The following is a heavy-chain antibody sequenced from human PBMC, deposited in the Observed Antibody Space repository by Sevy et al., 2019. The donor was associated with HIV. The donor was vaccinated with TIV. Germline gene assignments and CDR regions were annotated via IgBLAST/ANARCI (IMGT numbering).Heavy chain of an antibody. J-gene: IGHJ6*02. D-gene: IGHD1-1*01. CDR3: ARGARGTLPSYYYYGMDV. V-gene: IGHV5-51*01. CDR1: GYTFTDYW. Sequence: GESLKISCKGSGYTFTDYWIVWVRQMPGKGLEWMGIIYPGDSDTTYSPSLQGQVTISADKSISTTYLQWSSLKASDTAMYYCARGARGTLPSYYYYGMDVWGLGTTVTASS. CDR2: IYPGDSDT.